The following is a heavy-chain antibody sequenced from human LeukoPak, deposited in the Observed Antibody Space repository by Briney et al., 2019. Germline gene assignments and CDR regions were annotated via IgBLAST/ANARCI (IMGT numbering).Heavy chain of an antibody. J-gene: IGHJ6*03. V-gene: IGHV4-4*07. CDR3: ARLAALRGFYYYMDV. Sequence: SETLSLTCTVSGGSISSYYWSWIRQPAGKGLEWIGRIYTSGSTNYNPSLKSRVTISVDTSKNQFFLRLSSVTAADTAVYYCARLAALRGFYYYMDVWGKGATVTVSS. D-gene: IGHD6-6*01. CDR1: GGSISSYY. CDR2: IYTSGST.